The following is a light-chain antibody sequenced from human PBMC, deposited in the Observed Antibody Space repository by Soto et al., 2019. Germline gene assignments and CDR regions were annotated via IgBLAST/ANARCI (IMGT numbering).Light chain of an antibody. CDR3: QQYNKWPLT. V-gene: IGKV3-15*01. CDR1: QTIAAN. Sequence: EIVMTQSPATLSVSPGERATLSCRASQTIAANVAWYQQKPGQAPRLLISDAITRAAGIPARFSGSGSGTEFTLTISGLQSEDFAVYYCQQYNKWPLTFGGGTKVDIK. CDR2: DAI. J-gene: IGKJ4*01.